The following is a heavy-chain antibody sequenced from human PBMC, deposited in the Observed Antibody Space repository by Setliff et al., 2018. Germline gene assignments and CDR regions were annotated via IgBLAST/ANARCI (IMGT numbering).Heavy chain of an antibody. V-gene: IGHV3-48*02. D-gene: IGHD4-17*01. Sequence: GGSLRLSCAASGFIFSAYDMNWVRQAPGKGPEWVSYISSSSSTIYYADSVKGRFAISRDNPKNTLYLQINSLRDEDTAVYYCAKEMTTYSGFDCWGQGTLVTVSS. CDR1: GFIFSAYD. J-gene: IGHJ4*02. CDR3: AKEMTTYSGFDC. CDR2: ISSSSSTI.